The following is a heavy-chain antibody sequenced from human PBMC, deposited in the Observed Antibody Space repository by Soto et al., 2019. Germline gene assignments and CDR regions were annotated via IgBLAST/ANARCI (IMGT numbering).Heavy chain of an antibody. D-gene: IGHD5-18*01. Sequence: GGSQRLSCAASAFTIISYIMTWVRQAPGKGLEWVSSISSSSSYIYYADSVKGRFTISRDNAKNSLYLQMNSLRAEDTAVYYCAKGYSYGPDYWGQGTLVTVSS. V-gene: IGHV3-21*01. J-gene: IGHJ4*02. CDR3: AKGYSYGPDY. CDR1: AFTIISYI. CDR2: ISSSSSYI.